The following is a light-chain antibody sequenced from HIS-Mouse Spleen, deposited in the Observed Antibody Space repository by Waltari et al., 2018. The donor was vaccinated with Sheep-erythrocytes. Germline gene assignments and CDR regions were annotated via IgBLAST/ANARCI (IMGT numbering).Light chain of an antibody. V-gene: IGLV3-10*01. Sequence: SYELTQPPSVSVSPGQTARITCPGDALPKKYAYWSQQKSGQAPVLVIYEDSKRPSGIPERFSGSSSGTMATLTISGAQVEDEADYYCYSTDSSGNHSNWVFGGGTKLTVL. J-gene: IGLJ3*02. CDR1: ALPKKY. CDR3: YSTDSSGNHSNWV. CDR2: EDS.